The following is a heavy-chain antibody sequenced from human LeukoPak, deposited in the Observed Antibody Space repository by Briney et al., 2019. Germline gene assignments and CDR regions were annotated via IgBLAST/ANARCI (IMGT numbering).Heavy chain of an antibody. CDR3: AKEGIAATGTY. CDR1: GFTFSSFA. Sequence: GGSLRLSCAASGFTFSSFAMNWVRQAPGKGLEWVSTISGSGGSTYYADSVKGRFTISRDNTKNTLYLQMNSLRAEDTAVYFCAKEGIAATGTYWGQGTMVTVSS. D-gene: IGHD6-13*01. V-gene: IGHV3-23*01. CDR2: ISGSGGST. J-gene: IGHJ4*02.